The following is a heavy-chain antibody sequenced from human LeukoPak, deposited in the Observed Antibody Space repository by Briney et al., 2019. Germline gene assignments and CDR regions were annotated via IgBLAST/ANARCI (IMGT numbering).Heavy chain of an antibody. CDR1: GFTFSVYW. Sequence: GGSLRLSCAASGFTFSVYWMSWVRQAPGKGLEWVANINQDGSVKYYVDSVKGRVTISRDNAKNSLYLQMNSLRAEDTAVYYCARIGYSSSCTDYWGQGTLVTVSS. D-gene: IGHD6-13*01. CDR3: ARIGYSSSCTDY. CDR2: INQDGSVK. V-gene: IGHV3-7*01. J-gene: IGHJ4*02.